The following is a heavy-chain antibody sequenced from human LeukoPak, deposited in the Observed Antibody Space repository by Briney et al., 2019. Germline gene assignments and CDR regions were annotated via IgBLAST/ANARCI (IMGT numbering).Heavy chain of an antibody. CDR1: GGTFSSYA. CDR3: ARVSIAAAGTDGTGALDI. CDR2: IIPIFGTA. V-gene: IGHV1-69*13. Sequence: SVKVSCKASGGTFSSYAISWVRQAPGQGLEWMGGIIPIFGTANYAQKFQGRVTITADESTSTAYMELSSLRSEDTAVYYCARVSIAAAGTDGTGALDIWGQGTMVTVSS. D-gene: IGHD6-13*01. J-gene: IGHJ3*02.